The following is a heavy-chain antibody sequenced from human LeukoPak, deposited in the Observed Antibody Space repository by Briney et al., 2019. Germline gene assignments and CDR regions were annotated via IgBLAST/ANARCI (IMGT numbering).Heavy chain of an antibody. CDR1: GGSISSYY. CDR3: ARHSFRGYDFWSGYYPAYYYYYGMDV. Sequence: PSETLSLTCTVSGGSISSYYWSWIRQPPGKGLEWIGYIYYSGSTNYNPSLKSRVTISVDTSKNQFSLKLSSVTAADTAVYYCARHSFRGYDFWSGYYPAYYYYYGMDVWGQGTTVTVSS. J-gene: IGHJ6*02. V-gene: IGHV4-59*08. D-gene: IGHD3-3*01. CDR2: IYYSGST.